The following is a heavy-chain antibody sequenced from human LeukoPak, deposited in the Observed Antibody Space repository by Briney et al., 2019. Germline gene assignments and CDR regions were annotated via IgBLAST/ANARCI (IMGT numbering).Heavy chain of an antibody. Sequence: SETLSLTCTVSGGSISTYFWSWIRQPAGKGLEWIGRLYTSGSTNYNPSLKSRLTMSADTSKNQFSLNLRSVTAADTAIYYCAGDRVDSSGYYHYYGIDVWGQGTAVTVSS. J-gene: IGHJ6*02. CDR1: GGSISTYF. CDR2: LYTSGST. V-gene: IGHV4-4*07. CDR3: AGDRVDSSGYYHYYGIDV. D-gene: IGHD3-22*01.